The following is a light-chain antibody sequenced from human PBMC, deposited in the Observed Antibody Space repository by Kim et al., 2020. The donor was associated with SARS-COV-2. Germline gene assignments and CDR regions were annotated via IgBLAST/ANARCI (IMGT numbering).Light chain of an antibody. CDR3: MQSTQWPGT. CDR2: KAS. V-gene: IGKV2-30*02. J-gene: IGKJ4*01. Sequence: PASISCRCSQSLVHSDGNTYLSWLQQRPGQSPRRLIYKASNRDSGVPDRFSGSGSGTDFTLKISRVEAEDVGVYYCMQSTQWPGTFGGGTKVDIK. CDR1: QSLVHSDGNTY.